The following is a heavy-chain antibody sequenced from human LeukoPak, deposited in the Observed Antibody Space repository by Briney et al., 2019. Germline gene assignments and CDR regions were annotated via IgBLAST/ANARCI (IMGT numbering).Heavy chain of an antibody. CDR2: IYYSGST. CDR3: ARGGYDSGTYKYWYFDL. D-gene: IGHD3-10*01. J-gene: IGHJ2*01. CDR1: NGSISSYY. Sequence: PSETLSLTCTVSNGSISSYYWSWIRQPPGKGLEWIGYIYYSGSTNYNPSLKSRVTISVDTSKNHFSLKLSSLTAADTAVYYCARGGYDSGTYKYWYFDLWGRGTLVTVSS. V-gene: IGHV4-59*01.